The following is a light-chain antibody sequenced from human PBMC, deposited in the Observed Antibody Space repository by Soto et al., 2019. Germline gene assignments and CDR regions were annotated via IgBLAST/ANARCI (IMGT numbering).Light chain of an antibody. V-gene: IGKV3-20*01. CDR2: GAS. Sequence: EIVLTQSPGTLSLSPGERATLSCRASQSVSSSYLAWYQQKPAQAPRLLIYGASSRATGIPDRFSGSGSGTHFTLTISRLEPEDFAVYYCQQYGSSLLFTFGPGTKVDIK. CDR1: QSVSSSY. J-gene: IGKJ3*01. CDR3: QQYGSSLLFT.